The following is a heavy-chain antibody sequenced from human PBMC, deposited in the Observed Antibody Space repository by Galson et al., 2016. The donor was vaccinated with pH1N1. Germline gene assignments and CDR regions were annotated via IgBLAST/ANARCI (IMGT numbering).Heavy chain of an antibody. CDR3: VKGLRDIVVLIDLNQY. CDR2: ISGNGGST. Sequence: SLRLSCAASGFTFSSYAMIWVRQAPGKGLEWVSTISGNGGSTYYADSVKGRFTVSRDSSMNTLYLQMNSLRAEDTAVYYCVKGLRDIVVLIDLNQYWGQGTLVTVSS. D-gene: IGHD3-22*01. J-gene: IGHJ4*02. CDR1: GFTFSSYA. V-gene: IGHV3-23*01.